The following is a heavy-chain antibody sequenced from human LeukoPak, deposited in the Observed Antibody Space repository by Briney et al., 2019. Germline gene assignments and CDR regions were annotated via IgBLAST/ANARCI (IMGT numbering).Heavy chain of an antibody. Sequence: PGGSLRLSCAASGFTFSSYAMSWVRQAPGKGLEWVSAISGSGGSTYYADSVKGRFTISRDNAKNSLYLQMNSLRAEDAALYYCAKDGASGPGHLTFNVWGQGTLVTVSS. CDR1: GFTFSSYA. V-gene: IGHV3-23*01. CDR3: AKDGASGPGHLTFNV. J-gene: IGHJ4*02. CDR2: ISGSGGST. D-gene: IGHD3-10*01.